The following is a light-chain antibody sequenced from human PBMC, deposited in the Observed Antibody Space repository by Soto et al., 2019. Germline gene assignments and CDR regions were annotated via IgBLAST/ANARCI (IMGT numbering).Light chain of an antibody. CDR1: SSNIASNT. CDR3: ASWDDSLNGHV. CDR2: SND. J-gene: IGLJ1*01. Sequence: QSVLTQPPSASGTPGQRVTVSCSGSSSNIASNTVNWYQQLPGTAPKLLIYSNDQRPSGVPDRFSASKSGTSASLAISGLQSEDEADCYCASWDDSLNGHVFGTGTKVTVL. V-gene: IGLV1-44*01.